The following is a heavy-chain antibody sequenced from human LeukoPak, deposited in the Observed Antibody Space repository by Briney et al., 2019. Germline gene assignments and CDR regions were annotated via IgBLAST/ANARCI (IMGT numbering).Heavy chain of an antibody. J-gene: IGHJ4*02. D-gene: IGHD1-26*01. CDR1: GGSISSGGYS. V-gene: IGHV4-30-2*01. CDR2: IYHSGST. CDR3: ARSRGSYSTPLVE. Sequence: SETLSLTCAVSGGSISSGGYSWSWIRQPPGKGLECIGYIYHSGSTYYNPSLKSRVTISVDRSKNQLSLKLSSVTAADTAVYYCARSRGSYSTPLVEWGQGTLVTVSS.